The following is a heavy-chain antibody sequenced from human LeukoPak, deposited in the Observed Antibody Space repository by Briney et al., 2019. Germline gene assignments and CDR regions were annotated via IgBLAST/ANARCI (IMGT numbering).Heavy chain of an antibody. CDR3: ARVGVGATTFDY. D-gene: IGHD1-26*01. CDR2: IYHSGST. Sequence: PSETLSLTCAVSGYSISSGYYWGWIRQPPGKGLEWIGSIYHSGSTYYNPSLKSRVTISVDTSKNQFSLKLTSVTAADTAVYYCARVGVGATTFDYRGQGTLVTVSS. CDR1: GYSISSGYY. V-gene: IGHV4-38-2*01. J-gene: IGHJ4*02.